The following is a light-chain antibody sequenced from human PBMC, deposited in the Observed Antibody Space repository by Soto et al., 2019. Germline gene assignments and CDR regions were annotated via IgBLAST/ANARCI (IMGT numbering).Light chain of an antibody. CDR1: SRDVGGYNY. V-gene: IGLV2-14*03. Sequence: HSVLTHAASGSGVPGQCIPIFYTGNSRDVGGYNYVSWYQHHPGKAPKLIIYDVSNRPSGVSNRFSGSKSGNTASLTISGLQPEDEADYYCSSYTTSNTRQIVFGTGTKVTVL. CDR2: DVS. J-gene: IGLJ1*01. CDR3: SSYTTSNTRQIV.